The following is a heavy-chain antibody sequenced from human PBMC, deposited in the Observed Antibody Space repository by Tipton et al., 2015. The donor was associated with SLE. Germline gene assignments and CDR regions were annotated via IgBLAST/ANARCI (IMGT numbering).Heavy chain of an antibody. V-gene: IGHV4-30-2*01. Sequence: TLSLTCAVSGGSINSGDYSWSWIRRPPGKGLEWIGYIFRSGNAYYNPSLKSRVTISLGMSTNQFSLRLDSATAADTAVYYCARGEMDVFDMWGQGTVVSVSS. CDR2: IFRSGNA. J-gene: IGHJ3*02. CDR3: ARGEMDVFDM. D-gene: IGHD5-24*01. CDR1: GGSINSGDYS.